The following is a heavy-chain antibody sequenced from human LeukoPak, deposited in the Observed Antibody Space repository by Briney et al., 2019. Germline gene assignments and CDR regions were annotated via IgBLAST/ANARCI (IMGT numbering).Heavy chain of an antibody. CDR2: FDRGSLDT. Sequence: GGSLRLSCAASGFTLSDYPMTWVRQAPGKGLQWVSLFDRGSLDTYYADSVRGRFTVSRDNDKNTLYLQMNSLRAEDTAVYYCARRGYESSGPKYYFDHWGQGILVTVFS. J-gene: IGHJ4*02. CDR1: GFTLSDYP. CDR3: ARRGYESSGPKYYFDH. V-gene: IGHV3-23*01. D-gene: IGHD3-22*01.